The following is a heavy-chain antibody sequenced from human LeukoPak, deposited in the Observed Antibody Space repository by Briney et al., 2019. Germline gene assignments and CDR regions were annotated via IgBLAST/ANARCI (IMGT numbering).Heavy chain of an antibody. CDR1: GGSISSGSYY. J-gene: IGHJ3*02. CDR2: IYTSGST. Sequence: PSETLSLTCTVSGGSISSGSYYWSWIRQPAGKGLEWIGRIYTSGSTYYNLSLKSRVTISVDTSKNQFSLKLSFVTAADTAVYYCARLRTTSHDAFDIWGQGTMVTVSS. V-gene: IGHV4-61*02. CDR3: ARLRTTSHDAFDI. D-gene: IGHD2-2*01.